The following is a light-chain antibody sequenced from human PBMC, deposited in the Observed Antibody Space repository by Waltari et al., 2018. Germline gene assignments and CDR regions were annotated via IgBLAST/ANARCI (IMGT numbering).Light chain of an antibody. Sequence: DIQMTQSPSSLSASVGYRVTITCRANQSISSYLNWYQQKPRKAPKLLIYAASSLQSGVPSRFSGSGSGTDFTLTISSLQPEDFATYYCQQSYSTLMYTFGQGTKLEIK. CDR1: QSISSY. J-gene: IGKJ2*01. CDR2: AAS. CDR3: QQSYSTLMYT. V-gene: IGKV1-39*01.